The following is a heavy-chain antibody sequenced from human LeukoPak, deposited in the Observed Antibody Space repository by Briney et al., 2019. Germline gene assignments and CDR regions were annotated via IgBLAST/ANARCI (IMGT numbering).Heavy chain of an antibody. CDR3: AKWGASVWSGRGYFDY. CDR1: GFTFSSYA. J-gene: IGHJ4*02. V-gene: IGHV3-23*01. Sequence: GGSLRLSCAASGFTFSSYAMSWVRQGPGKGLEWVSTISGSGGSTYYADSVEGRFTISRDNSKNTLYLQMNSLRAEDTAVYYCAKWGASVWSGRGYFDYWGQGTLVTVSS. D-gene: IGHD6-19*01. CDR2: ISGSGGST.